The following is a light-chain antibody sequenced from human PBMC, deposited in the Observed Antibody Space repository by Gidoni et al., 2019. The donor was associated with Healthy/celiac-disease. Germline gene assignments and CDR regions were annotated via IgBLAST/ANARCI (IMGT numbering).Light chain of an antibody. CDR2: AAS. V-gene: IGKV1-39*01. CDR1: QSISSY. J-gene: IGKJ1*01. CDR3: QQSYSTPWT. Sequence: DIQMTQSPSSLSASVGDRVTITCRASQSISSYLNWYQQKPGKAPKLLIYAASSLQSGFPSRFSGSGSGTDFTLTISSLQPEDFATYYFQQSYSTPWTFGQGTKVEIK.